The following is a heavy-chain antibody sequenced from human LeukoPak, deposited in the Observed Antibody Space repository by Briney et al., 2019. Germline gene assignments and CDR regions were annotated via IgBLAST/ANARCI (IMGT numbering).Heavy chain of an antibody. J-gene: IGHJ4*02. Sequence: PGGSLRLSCAATGFTFSSYSMNWVRQAPGKGLEWVSYISSSSSTIYYADSVKGRFTISRDNAKNSLYLQMSSLRAEDTAVYYCATDLGGDGLDYWRQGTLVTVSS. CDR3: ATDLGGDGLDY. V-gene: IGHV3-48*04. D-gene: IGHD3-10*01. CDR1: GFTFSSYS. CDR2: ISSSSSTI.